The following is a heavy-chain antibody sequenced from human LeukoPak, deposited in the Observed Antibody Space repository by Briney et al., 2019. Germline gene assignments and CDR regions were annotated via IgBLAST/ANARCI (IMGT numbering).Heavy chain of an antibody. CDR1: GGSISSYY. D-gene: IGHD2-15*01. CDR2: IYYSGST. J-gene: IGHJ4*02. V-gene: IGHV4-59*01. CDR3: ARVYCSGGSCLLDY. Sequence: PSETLSLTCTVSGGSISSYYWSWIRQPPGKGLEWIGYIYYSGSTNYNPSLKSRVTISVDTSKNQFSLKLSSVTAADTAVYYCARVYCSGGSCLLDYWGQGTLVTVSS.